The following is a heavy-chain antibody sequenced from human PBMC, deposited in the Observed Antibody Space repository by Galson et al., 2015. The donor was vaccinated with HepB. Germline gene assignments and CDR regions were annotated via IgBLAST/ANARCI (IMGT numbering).Heavy chain of an antibody. CDR1: GFTFSSYS. J-gene: IGHJ4*02. CDR2: ISSSSSYI. CDR3: ARDQDGVTTFDY. Sequence: SLRLSCAASGFTFSSYSMNWVRQAPGKGLEWVSSISSSSSYIYYADSVKGRFTISRDNAKNSLYLQMNSLRAEDTAVYYCARDQDGVTTFDYWGQGTLVTVSS. D-gene: IGHD4-17*01. V-gene: IGHV3-21*01.